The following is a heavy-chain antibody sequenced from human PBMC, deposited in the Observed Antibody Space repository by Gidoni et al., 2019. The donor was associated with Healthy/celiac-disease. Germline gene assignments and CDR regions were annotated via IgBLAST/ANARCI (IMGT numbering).Heavy chain of an antibody. Sequence: QVQLVQSGAEVKKPGASVKVSCKASGYTFTGYYMHWVRQAPGQGLEWMGWINPNSGGTNYAQKFQGRVTMTRDTSISTAYMELSRLRSDDTAVYYCARSGVGATKDHYFDYWGQGTLVTVSS. CDR1: GYTFTGYY. CDR2: INPNSGGT. CDR3: ARSGVGATKDHYFDY. V-gene: IGHV1-2*02. J-gene: IGHJ4*02. D-gene: IGHD1-26*01.